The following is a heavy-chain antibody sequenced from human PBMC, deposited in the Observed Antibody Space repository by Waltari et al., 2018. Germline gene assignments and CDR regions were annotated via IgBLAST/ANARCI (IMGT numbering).Heavy chain of an antibody. V-gene: IGHV3-15*01. CDR2: IKVKNDAETT. D-gene: IGHD3-10*01. Sequence: EVQLVESGGGLVKPGGSLRLSCTASGLPFSSAWMSWVRQATGKGMEWVARIKVKNDAETTDDAAPVKGRFTISRDDSKNTLYLQMNSLETDDTAVYYCTTVYYGSGNYYNAEVWGQGTLVTVSS. CDR1: GLPFSSAW. CDR3: TTVYYGSGNYYNAEV. J-gene: IGHJ4*02.